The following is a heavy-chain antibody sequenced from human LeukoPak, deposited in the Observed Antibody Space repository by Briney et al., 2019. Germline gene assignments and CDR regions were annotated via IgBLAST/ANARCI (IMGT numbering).Heavy chain of an antibody. CDR2: IDIDGSST. J-gene: IGHJ6*02. D-gene: IGHD2-2*01. CDR1: GLSFCSYW. CDR3: VSQYCSSTSCYFYYGMDV. V-gene: IGHV3-74*01. Sequence: GGSLRLFCAASGLSFCSYWLQWVRQALGMGRVWVSRIDIDGSSTSYADSVKSRFTISRDTAKNTLYLQMNSLRAEDTAVYYCVSQYCSSTSCYFYYGMDVWGQGTTVTVSS.